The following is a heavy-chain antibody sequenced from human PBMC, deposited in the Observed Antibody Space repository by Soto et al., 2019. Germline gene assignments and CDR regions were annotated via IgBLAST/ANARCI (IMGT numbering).Heavy chain of an antibody. Sequence: SVKVSCTASGGTFSSYAISWVRQAPGQGLEWMGGIIPIFGTANYAQKFQGRVTITADESTSTAYMELSSLRSEDTAVYYCARVYTVTAIRRRYNWFDPWGQGTLVTVSS. V-gene: IGHV1-69*13. J-gene: IGHJ5*02. CDR3: ARVYTVTAIRRRYNWFDP. D-gene: IGHD4-17*01. CDR1: GGTFSSYA. CDR2: IIPIFGTA.